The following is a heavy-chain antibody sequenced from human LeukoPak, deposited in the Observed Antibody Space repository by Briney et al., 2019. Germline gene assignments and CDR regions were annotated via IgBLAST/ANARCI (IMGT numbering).Heavy chain of an antibody. J-gene: IGHJ2*01. Sequence: GGSLRLSCAASGLTFSSYDMHWVRQATGKGLEWVSAIGTAGDTYYPGSVKGRFTISRENAKNSLCLQMNSLRAGDTAVYYCARVQGLDFRWYFDLWGRGTLVTVSS. CDR2: IGTAGDT. CDR3: ARVQGLDFRWYFDL. V-gene: IGHV3-13*01. CDR1: GLTFSSYD.